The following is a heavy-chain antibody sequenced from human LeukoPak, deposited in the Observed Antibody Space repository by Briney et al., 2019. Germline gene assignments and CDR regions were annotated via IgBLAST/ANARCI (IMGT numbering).Heavy chain of an antibody. CDR1: GFTSNDHA. CDR3: TTGYDILT. CDR2: IYWNSGGT. D-gene: IGHD3-9*01. Sequence: GGSLRLSCAASGFTSNDHAMHWIRQIPGKGLEWVSGIYWNSGGTGYADSVKGRFTISRDNAKNSLYLQMNSLKTEDTAVYYCTTGYDILTWGQGTLVTVSS. J-gene: IGHJ5*02. V-gene: IGHV3-9*02.